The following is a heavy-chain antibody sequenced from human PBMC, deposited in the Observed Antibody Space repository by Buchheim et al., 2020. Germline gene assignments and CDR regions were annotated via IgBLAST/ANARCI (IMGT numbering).Heavy chain of an antibody. D-gene: IGHD4-17*01. CDR1: GFTFSSYW. CDR3: ATTVTTRENNWFDP. J-gene: IGHJ5*02. V-gene: IGHV3-74*01. CDR2: INTDGSST. Sequence: EVQLVESGGGLVQPGGSLRLSCADSGFTFSSYWMHWVRQAPGKGLVWVSRINTDGSSTTYADSVKGRFTISRDNAKNTLYQQMNSLRAEDTAVYYCATTVTTRENNWFDPWGQGTL.